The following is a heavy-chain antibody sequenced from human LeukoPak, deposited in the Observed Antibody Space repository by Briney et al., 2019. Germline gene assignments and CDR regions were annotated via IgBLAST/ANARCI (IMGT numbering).Heavy chain of an antibody. CDR3: ARGLGGYQPLNWFDP. Sequence: ASVKVSCKASGYTFTSYDINWVRQATGQGLEWMGWMNPNSGNTGYAQKFQGRVTMTRNTSISTAYMGLSSLRSEDTAVYYCARGLGGYQPLNWFDPWGQGTLVTVSS. D-gene: IGHD5-12*01. J-gene: IGHJ5*02. CDR1: GYTFTSYD. V-gene: IGHV1-8*01. CDR2: MNPNSGNT.